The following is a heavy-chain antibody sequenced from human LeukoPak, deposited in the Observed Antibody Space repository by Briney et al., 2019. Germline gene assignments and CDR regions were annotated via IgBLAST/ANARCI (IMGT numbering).Heavy chain of an antibody. D-gene: IGHD5-24*01. J-gene: IGHJ4*02. Sequence: GGSLRLSCAASGFTFSTYWMTWVRQAPGKGLEWVANIKEDGSVKYYLDSVKGRFTISRDNAKNSLYLQMNSLRAEDTAVYYCAKDPARGTYNYYFDYWGQGTLVTVSS. CDR1: GFTFSTYW. V-gene: IGHV3-7*05. CDR2: IKEDGSVK. CDR3: AKDPARGTYNYYFDY.